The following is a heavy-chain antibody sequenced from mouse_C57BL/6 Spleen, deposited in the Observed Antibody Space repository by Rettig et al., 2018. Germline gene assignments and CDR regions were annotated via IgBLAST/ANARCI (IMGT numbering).Heavy chain of an antibody. D-gene: IGHD1-1*01. J-gene: IGHJ3*01. CDR3: ARDNGSSYVGWFAY. CDR1: GFTFSSYA. V-gene: IGHV5-4*01. Sequence: EVQLVESGGGLGKPGGSLKLSCAASGFTFSSYAMSWVRLTPEKRREWVATISDGGSYTYSPDNVKGRFTISRDNAKNNLYLQMSHLKSEDTAMYYCARDNGSSYVGWFAYWGQGTLVTVSA. CDR2: ISDGGSYT.